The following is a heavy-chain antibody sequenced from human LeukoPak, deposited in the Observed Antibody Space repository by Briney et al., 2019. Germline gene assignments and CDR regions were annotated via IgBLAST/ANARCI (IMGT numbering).Heavy chain of an antibody. CDR3: GRVAGVEFISV. J-gene: IGHJ4*02. CDR1: GFSLSEYY. CDR2: ISSTGYTT. V-gene: IGHV3-11*01. Sequence: GGSLTLSCAASGFSLSEYYMAWIRQAPGKRLQWVSYISSTGYTTDYVDSVKGRFTISKDNAKNSLYLEMKSLRAEDTAVYYCGRVAGVEFISVWGQGTLVTFSS. D-gene: IGHD2-15*01.